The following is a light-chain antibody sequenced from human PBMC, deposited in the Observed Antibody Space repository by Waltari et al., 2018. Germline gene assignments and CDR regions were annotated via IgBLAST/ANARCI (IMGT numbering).Light chain of an antibody. V-gene: IGKV3-15*01. Sequence: VVTQSPATLYVSPGKTVTLPCRATQSVNTNLAWYQQKPVQAPRLLIFAASTRAPGIPSRFGGSGSGTEFTLTITSLQFEDVGVYFCQQYHKWPPGGFGGGTKVEIE. CDR1: QSVNTN. CDR3: QQYHKWPPGG. J-gene: IGKJ4*01. CDR2: AAS.